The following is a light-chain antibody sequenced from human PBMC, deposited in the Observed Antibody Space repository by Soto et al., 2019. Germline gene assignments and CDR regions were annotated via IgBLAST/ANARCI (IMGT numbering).Light chain of an antibody. CDR3: QQYNNWPLT. Sequence: EIVMTQSPATLSVSPGDTATLSCRASQSISSSLAWYQQKPGQPPRLLIYDASTRATGIPARFSGSQSGTEFTLTISSLLSEDFAVYFCQQYNNWPLTFGGGTKVDI. V-gene: IGKV3D-15*01. CDR2: DAS. J-gene: IGKJ4*01. CDR1: QSISSS.